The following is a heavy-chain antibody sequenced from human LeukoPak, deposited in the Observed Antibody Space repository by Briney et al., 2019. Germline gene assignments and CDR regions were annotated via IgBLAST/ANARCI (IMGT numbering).Heavy chain of an antibody. CDR3: AKNVVVKRYIDY. J-gene: IGHJ4*02. Sequence: GGSLRLSCAASGFTFSNHAMSWVRQTPGKGLQWVSVISGSGRTTEYADSVKGRFTISRDNSKNTLSLQMNSLRVEDTAIYYCAKNVVVKRYIDYWGQGTLVTVSP. D-gene: IGHD2-15*01. V-gene: IGHV3-23*01. CDR1: GFTFSNHA. CDR2: ISGSGRTT.